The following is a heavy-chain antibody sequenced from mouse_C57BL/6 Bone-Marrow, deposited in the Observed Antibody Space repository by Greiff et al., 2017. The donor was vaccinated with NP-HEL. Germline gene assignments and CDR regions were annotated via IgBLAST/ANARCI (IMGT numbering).Heavy chain of an antibody. D-gene: IGHD2-1*01. CDR3: ASLGDGNYFDY. Sequence: QVQLQQPGAELVKPGASVKLSCKASGYTFTSYWMQWVKQRPGQGLEWIGEIDPSDSYTNYNQKFKGKATLTVDTSSSTAYMQLSSLTSEASAVYYCASLGDGNYFDYWGQGTTLTVSS. CDR2: IDPSDSYT. V-gene: IGHV1-50*01. CDR1: GYTFTSYW. J-gene: IGHJ2*01.